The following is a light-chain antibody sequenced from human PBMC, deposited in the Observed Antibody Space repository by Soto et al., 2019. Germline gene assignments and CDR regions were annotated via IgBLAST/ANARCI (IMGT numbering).Light chain of an antibody. J-gene: IGKJ4*01. CDR3: QQYNSFPLT. V-gene: IGKV1-5*01. Sequence: DIQMTQSPSTLSASIGDTVTISCRASQSIYKWLAWYQQKPQKVPKVLIFEAAGLESGVSSRFRGSGSGTEFTLTISGLQPDDLATYYCQQYNSFPLTFGGGTTVEL. CDR1: QSIYKW. CDR2: EAA.